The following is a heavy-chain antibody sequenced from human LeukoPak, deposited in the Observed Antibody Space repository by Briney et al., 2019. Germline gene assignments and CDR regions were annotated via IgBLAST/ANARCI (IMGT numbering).Heavy chain of an antibody. CDR1: GYTFTGYY. Sequence: ASVTVSCMASGYTFTGYYMHWVRQAPGQGLEWMGWINTNSGGTNDAQKFQGRVTMTRDTSISTAYMELSRLRSDETAVYYCARLTAAGDRWFDPWGQGTLVTVSS. CDR3: ARLTAAGDRWFDP. CDR2: INTNSGGT. J-gene: IGHJ5*02. V-gene: IGHV1-2*02. D-gene: IGHD6-13*01.